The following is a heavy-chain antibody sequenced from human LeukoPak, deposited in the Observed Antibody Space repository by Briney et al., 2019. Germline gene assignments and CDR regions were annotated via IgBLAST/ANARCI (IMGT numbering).Heavy chain of an antibody. D-gene: IGHD6-6*01. J-gene: IGHJ6*02. Sequence: PSETLSLTCTVSGGSISSYYWSWIRQPPGKGLEWIGYIYDSGSTDYNPSLKSRVTISVDTSKSQFSLRLSSVTAADTAVYYCARSTWGSSSWYYYGMDVWGQGTTVTVSS. CDR1: GGSISSYY. CDR2: IYDSGST. CDR3: ARSTWGSSSWYYYGMDV. V-gene: IGHV4-59*01.